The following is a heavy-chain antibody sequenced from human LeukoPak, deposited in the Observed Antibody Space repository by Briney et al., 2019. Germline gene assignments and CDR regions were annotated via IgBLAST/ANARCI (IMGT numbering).Heavy chain of an antibody. CDR2: ISSSSSTI. Sequence: GGSLRLSCAASGFTFSSYGMTWVRQAPGKGLEWVSYISSSSSTIYYADSVKGRFTISRDNAKNSLYLQLNSLRAEDTAVYYCAKCIVGATAPFDYWGQGTLVTVSS. V-gene: IGHV3-48*01. J-gene: IGHJ4*02. CDR3: AKCIVGATAPFDY. CDR1: GFTFSSYG. D-gene: IGHD1-26*01.